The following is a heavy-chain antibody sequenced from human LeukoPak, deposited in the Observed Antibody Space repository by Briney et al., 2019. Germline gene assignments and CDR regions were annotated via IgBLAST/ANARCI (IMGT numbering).Heavy chain of an antibody. CDR2: ISAYNGNT. J-gene: IGHJ5*02. Sequence: ASVTVSCKSSGYTFTSYGISWVRQAPGQGLEGMGWISAYNGNTNYAQKLQGRVTMTTDTSTSTAYMELRSLRSDDTAVYYCARDRHFDWSGPNWFDPWGQGTLVTVSS. D-gene: IGHD3-3*01. CDR3: ARDRHFDWSGPNWFDP. CDR1: GYTFTSYG. V-gene: IGHV1-18*01.